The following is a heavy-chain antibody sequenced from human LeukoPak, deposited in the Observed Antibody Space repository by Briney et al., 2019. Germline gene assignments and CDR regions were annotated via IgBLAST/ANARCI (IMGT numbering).Heavy chain of an antibody. D-gene: IGHD5-24*01. Sequence: GGSLKISFKGLGYSFSTYWNAWLRQRPGKGLEWMGIIYPGGSETRYDPSFQGQVTISADSSTRTAYLQWSSLRASDPAMYYCARASRDGYNQNFDHWGQGTLVPVSS. CDR2: IYPGGSET. J-gene: IGHJ4*02. V-gene: IGHV5-51*01. CDR1: GYSFSTYW. CDR3: ARASRDGYNQNFDH.